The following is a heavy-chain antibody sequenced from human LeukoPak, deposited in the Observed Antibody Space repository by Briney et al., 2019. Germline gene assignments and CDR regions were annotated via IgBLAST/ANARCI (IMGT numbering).Heavy chain of an antibody. J-gene: IGHJ1*01. D-gene: IGHD3-22*01. CDR1: GFTFGDSA. CDR2: IRSKSNGGTK. CDR3: TRGPPPPYYDDTSGYYYFQH. V-gene: IGHV3-49*03. Sequence: PGGSLRLSCTASGFTFGDSAMSWFRQAPGKGLEWVGCIRSKSNGGTKEYAASVKVRFTISREDSKSIAYIQMNSLKTEDTAVYYCTRGPPPPYYDDTSGYYYFQHWGQGTLVTVSS.